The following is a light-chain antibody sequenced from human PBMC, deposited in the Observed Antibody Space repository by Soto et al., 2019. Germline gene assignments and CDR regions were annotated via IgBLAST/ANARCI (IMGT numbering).Light chain of an antibody. Sequence: QSALTQPASVSGSPGQSITISCTGTSSDVGGYNYVSWYQQHPGKAPKRMIYDVSNRPSGFSSRFSGSKSGNTASLTISGLQAEDEADYYCSSYTSGSTQGFGPGTKVTVL. CDR1: SSDVGGYNY. J-gene: IGLJ1*01. CDR3: SSYTSGSTQG. CDR2: DVS. V-gene: IGLV2-14*01.